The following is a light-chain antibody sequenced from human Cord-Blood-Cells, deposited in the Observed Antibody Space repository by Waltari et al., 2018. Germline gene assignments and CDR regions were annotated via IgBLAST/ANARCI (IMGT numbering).Light chain of an antibody. CDR3: CSYAGSYTFEV. CDR1: SSAVGGYNY. Sequence: QSALTLPRSVSGSHGQSVTISCTGTSSAVGGYNYVSWYQQHPGKAPKLMIYDVSKRPSGVPDRFSGSKSGNTASLTISGLQAEDEADYYCCSYAGSYTFEVFGGGTKLTVL. J-gene: IGLJ3*02. CDR2: DVS. V-gene: IGLV2-11*01.